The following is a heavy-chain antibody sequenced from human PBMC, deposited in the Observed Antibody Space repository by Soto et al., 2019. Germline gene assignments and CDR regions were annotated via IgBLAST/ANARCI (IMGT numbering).Heavy chain of an antibody. J-gene: IGHJ6*02. CDR2: IIPIFGTA. CDR3: ARDHRLRHTIYYYYGMDV. D-gene: IGHD4-17*01. Sequence: SVKVSCKASGGTFSSYAISWVRQAPGQGLEWMGGIIPIFGTANYAQKFQGRVTITADESTSTAYMELSSLRSEDTAVYYCARDHRLRHTIYYYYGMDVWGQGTRVTVSS. V-gene: IGHV1-69*13. CDR1: GGTFSSYA.